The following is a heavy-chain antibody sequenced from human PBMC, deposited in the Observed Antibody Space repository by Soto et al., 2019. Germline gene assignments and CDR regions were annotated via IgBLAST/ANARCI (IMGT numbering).Heavy chain of an antibody. J-gene: IGHJ6*04. Sequence: GASVKVSCKASGYSFTDYHIHWVRQAPGRGLEWLGRINPKSGGTSTAQKFQGWVTMTTDTSISTASMELTRLTSDDTAIYYCARGDSTDCSNGVCSFFYNHDMDVWGKGTTVTVPQ. V-gene: IGHV1-2*04. CDR3: ARGDSTDCSNGVCSFFYNHDMDV. CDR1: GYSFTDYH. CDR2: INPKSGGT. D-gene: IGHD2-8*01.